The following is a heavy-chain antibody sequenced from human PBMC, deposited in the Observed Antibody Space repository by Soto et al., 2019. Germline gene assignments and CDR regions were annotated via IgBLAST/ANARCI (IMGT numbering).Heavy chain of an antibody. CDR1: GGSISSGDYY. D-gene: IGHD3-10*01. CDR3: ARGLNYFGSGTYNYYYGMDV. Sequence: SETLSLTCTVSGGSISSGDYYRNWIRRPPGKGLEWIGYIFYSGSTPHNPSLRSRVTISVDTSKNQFSLKLTSVTAADAAMYYCARGLNYFGSGTYNYYYGMDVWGQGTTVTVSS. V-gene: IGHV4-30-4*01. J-gene: IGHJ6*02. CDR2: IFYSGST.